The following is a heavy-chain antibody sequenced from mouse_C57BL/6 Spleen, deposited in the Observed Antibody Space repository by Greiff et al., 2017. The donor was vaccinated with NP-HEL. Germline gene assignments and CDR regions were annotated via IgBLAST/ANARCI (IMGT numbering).Heavy chain of an antibody. J-gene: IGHJ2*01. V-gene: IGHV5-15*01. D-gene: IGHD1-1*01. Sequence: EVKLMESGGGLVQPGGSLKLSCAASGFTFSDYGMAWVRQAPRKGPEWVAFISNLAYSIYYADTVTGRFTISRENAKNTLYLEMSSLRSEDTAMYYCARRDYYGRGDYFDYWGQGTTLTVSS. CDR3: ARRDYYGRGDYFDY. CDR1: GFTFSDYG. CDR2: ISNLAYSI.